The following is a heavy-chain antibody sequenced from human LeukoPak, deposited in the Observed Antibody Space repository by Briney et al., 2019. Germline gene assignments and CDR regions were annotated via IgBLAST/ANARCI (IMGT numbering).Heavy chain of an antibody. V-gene: IGHV3-23*01. CDR1: GFTFSSYA. CDR2: ISGSGGRT. D-gene: IGHD2-15*01. Sequence: GGSLRLSCAASGFTFSSYAMNWVRQAPGKGLEWVSAISGSGGRTYYADSVKGRFTISRDNAKDTLCLQMARLRAEDTAIYYCAKIRSEVFVAATTYWSQRTLVSASS. CDR3: AKIRSEVFVAATTY. J-gene: IGHJ4*02.